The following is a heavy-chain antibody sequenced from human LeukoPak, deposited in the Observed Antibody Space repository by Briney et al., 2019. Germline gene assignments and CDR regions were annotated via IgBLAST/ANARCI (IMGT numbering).Heavy chain of an antibody. Sequence: PSETLSLTCAVYGGSFSGYYWSWIRQPPGKGLEWIGEINHSGSTNYNPSLKSRVTISVDRSKNQFSLKLSSVTAADTAVYYCARTRSTRGLLGYCSSTTCYDYMDVWGKGTTVTVSS. J-gene: IGHJ6*03. CDR2: INHSGST. D-gene: IGHD2-2*01. CDR3: ARTRSTRGLLGYCSSTTCYDYMDV. CDR1: GGSFSGYY. V-gene: IGHV4-34*01.